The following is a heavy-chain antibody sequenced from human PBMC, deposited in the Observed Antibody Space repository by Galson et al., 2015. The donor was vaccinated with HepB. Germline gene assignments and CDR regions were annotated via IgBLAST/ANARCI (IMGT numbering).Heavy chain of an antibody. CDR1: GFTVSNNY. CDR2: IYSGGTT. Sequence: SLRLSCAASGFTVSNNYMNWVRQASGKGLEWVSVIYSGGTTYYADSVKGRFTISRDNSKNTLYLQMNSLRAEDTAVYYCARGLRYSTGWYYFDYWGQGTLVAVSS. J-gene: IGHJ4*02. D-gene: IGHD6-19*01. V-gene: IGHV3-66*01. CDR3: ARGLRYSTGWYYFDY.